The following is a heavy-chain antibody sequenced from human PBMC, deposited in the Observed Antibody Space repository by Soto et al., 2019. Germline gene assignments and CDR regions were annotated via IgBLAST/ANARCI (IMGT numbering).Heavy chain of an antibody. CDR1: GFTFSSYA. J-gene: IGHJ6*02. CDR3: TGNEIAILYYYYYGMDV. CDR2: ISYDGSNK. D-gene: IGHD6-13*01. V-gene: IGHV3-30-3*01. Sequence: GGSLRLSCAASGFTFSSYAMHWVRQAPGKGLEWVAVISYDGSNKYYADSVKGRFTISRDNSKNTLYLQMNSLRAEDTAVYYCTGNEIAILYYYYYGMDVWGQGTTVTVSS.